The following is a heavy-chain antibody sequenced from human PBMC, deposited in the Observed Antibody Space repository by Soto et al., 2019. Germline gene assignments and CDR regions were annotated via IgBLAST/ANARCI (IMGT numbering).Heavy chain of an antibody. V-gene: IGHV4-59*01. CDR2: IYYSGST. CDR1: GGSISSYY. Sequence: SETLSLTCTVSGGSISSYYWSWIRQPPGKGLEWIGYIYYSGSTNYNPSLKSRVTISVDTSKNQFSLKLSSVPAADTAVYYCARDATIFGGGMDVWGQGTTVTVSS. CDR3: ARDATIFGGGMDV. J-gene: IGHJ6*02. D-gene: IGHD3-3*01.